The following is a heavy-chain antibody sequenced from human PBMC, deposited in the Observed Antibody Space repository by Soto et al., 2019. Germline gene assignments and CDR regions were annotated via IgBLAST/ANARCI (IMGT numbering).Heavy chain of an antibody. CDR3: ARRGPGTYFDY. V-gene: IGHV3-23*01. CDR2: ISGSGDST. Sequence: GGCPRHPYAAPGGNFSSYGISRVRQAPGKGLEWVSVISGSGDSTYYADSVKGRFTISRDNSKNTLYLQMNSLRAEDTAVYYCARRGPGTYFDYWGQGTLVTVSS. CDR1: GGNFSSYG. J-gene: IGHJ4*02. D-gene: IGHD6-13*01.